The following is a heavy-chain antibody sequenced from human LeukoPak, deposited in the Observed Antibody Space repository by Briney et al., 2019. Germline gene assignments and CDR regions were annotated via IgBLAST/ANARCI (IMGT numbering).Heavy chain of an antibody. CDR1: GXTFSNYA. CDR3: ARDMYDNGWSSFDY. Sequence: GGSLRLSCAASGXTFSNYAMHWVRQAPGKGLEWVAVISFDGTNKYYANSVQGRFTISRDNSKNTLYPQMNSLRAEDTALYYCARDMYDNGWSSFDYWGQGTLVTVSS. J-gene: IGHJ4*02. V-gene: IGHV3-30-3*01. D-gene: IGHD3-10*01. CDR2: ISFDGTNK.